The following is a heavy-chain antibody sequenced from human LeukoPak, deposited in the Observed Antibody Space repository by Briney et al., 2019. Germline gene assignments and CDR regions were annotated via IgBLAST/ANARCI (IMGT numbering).Heavy chain of an antibody. D-gene: IGHD4-23*01. CDR1: GFTFSSYA. J-gene: IGHJ4*02. V-gene: IGHV3-23*01. CDR2: LSPSGASI. Sequence: GGSLRFSCAASGFTFSSYAMSWVRQAPGRGLEWVSSLSPSGASIYYADSVKGRFTISRDNSKNTLYLQMNNLRAEDTALYYCAAGPYGGNTPFDYWGQRNLVTISS. CDR3: AAGPYGGNTPFDY.